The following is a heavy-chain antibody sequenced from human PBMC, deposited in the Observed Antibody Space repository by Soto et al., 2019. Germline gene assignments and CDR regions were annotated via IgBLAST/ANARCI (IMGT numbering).Heavy chain of an antibody. CDR3: ARDLSSSDSLYDY. D-gene: IGHD6-6*01. CDR2: ISSSGRYI. CDR1: GFSFSSYS. V-gene: IGHV3-21*01. Sequence: GGSLRLSCAASGFSFSSYSMNWVRQAPGKGLEWVSSISSSGRYIYYADSVKGRFTVSRDNAKNSVYLEMNSLRADDTAVYHCARDLSSSDSLYDYWGQGTRVTVS. J-gene: IGHJ4*02.